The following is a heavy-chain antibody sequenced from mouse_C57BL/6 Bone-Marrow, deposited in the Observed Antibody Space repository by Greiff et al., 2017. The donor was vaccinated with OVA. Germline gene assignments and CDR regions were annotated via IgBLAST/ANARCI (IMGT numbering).Heavy chain of an antibody. CDR2: IDPSDGYT. CDR3: AITTVVADENYFDY. J-gene: IGHJ2*01. CDR1: GYTFTSYW. V-gene: IGHV1-50*01. D-gene: IGHD1-1*01. Sequence: QVQLQQPGAELVKPGASVKLSCKASGYTFTSYWMQWVKQRPGQGLEWIGEIDPSDGYTNYNQKFKGKATLTVDTSSSTAYMQLSSLTSEDSAVFYCAITTVVADENYFDYWGQGTTLTVSS.